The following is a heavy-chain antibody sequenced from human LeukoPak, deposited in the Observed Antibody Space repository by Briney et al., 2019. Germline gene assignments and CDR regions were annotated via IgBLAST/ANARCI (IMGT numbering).Heavy chain of an antibody. Sequence: PGGSLRLSCAASGFTFSSYAMHWVRQAPGKGLEWVAVMSYDGSNKYYADSVKGRFTISRDNSKNTLYLQMNSLRAEDTAVYYCAREFSITIFGVVINYYYYGMDVWGQGTTVTVSS. D-gene: IGHD3-3*01. CDR2: MSYDGSNK. V-gene: IGHV3-30-3*01. CDR1: GFTFSSYA. CDR3: AREFSITIFGVVINYYYYGMDV. J-gene: IGHJ6*02.